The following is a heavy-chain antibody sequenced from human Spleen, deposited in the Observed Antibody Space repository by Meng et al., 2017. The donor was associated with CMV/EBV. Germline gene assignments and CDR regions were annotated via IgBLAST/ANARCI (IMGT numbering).Heavy chain of an antibody. J-gene: IGHJ4*02. CDR1: GYTFSDYY. Sequence: GESLKISCAASGYTFSDYYMSWIRQAPGKGLEWVSYISSSGSTIYYADSVKGRFTISRDNAKNSLYLQMNSLRAEDTAVYYSARDPTHSGWLENDSWGQGTMVTVSS. D-gene: IGHD6-19*01. V-gene: IGHV3-11*04. CDR2: ISSSGSTI. CDR3: ARDPTHSGWLENDS.